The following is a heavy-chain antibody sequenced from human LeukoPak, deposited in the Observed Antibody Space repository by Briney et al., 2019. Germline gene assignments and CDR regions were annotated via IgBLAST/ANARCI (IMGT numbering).Heavy chain of an antibody. D-gene: IGHD5-12*01. Sequence: GGSLRLSCAASGFTFSSYGMHWVRQAPGKGLEWVTVISKDETNTYYADSVKGRFTISRDNSNNMLYLQMNSLRTEDTAVYYCAKVGSGNDYYWGQGTLVTVSS. J-gene: IGHJ4*02. V-gene: IGHV3-30*18. CDR1: GFTFSSYG. CDR2: ISKDETNT. CDR3: AKVGSGNDYY.